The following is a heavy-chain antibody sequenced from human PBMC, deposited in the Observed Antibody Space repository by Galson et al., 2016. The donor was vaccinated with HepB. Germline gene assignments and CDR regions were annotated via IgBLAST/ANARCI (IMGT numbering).Heavy chain of an antibody. V-gene: IGHV4-4*02. CDR2: IFHTGST. CDR3: ARSPGVQLWSEGYFEN. CDR1: GGSISSSHW. Sequence: TLSLTCAVSGGSISSSHWWTWVRQPPVKGLEWIGEIFHTGSTNYDPFLKRRVTISADKSKNQFSLNLRSVTAADTAVYYCARSPGVQLWSEGYFENWGQGTLVTVSS. D-gene: IGHD1-1*01. J-gene: IGHJ4*02.